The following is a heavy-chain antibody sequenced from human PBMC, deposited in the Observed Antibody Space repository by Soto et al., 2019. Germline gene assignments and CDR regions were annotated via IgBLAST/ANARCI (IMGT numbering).Heavy chain of an antibody. CDR1: GGTFSSYA. D-gene: IGHD2-15*01. CDR3: ARVDVVVVAATMEAFDI. V-gene: IGHV1-69*01. J-gene: IGHJ3*02. CDR2: IIPIFGTA. Sequence: QVQLVQSGAEVKKPGSSVKVSCKASGGTFSSYAISWVRQAPGQGLEWMGGIIPIFGTANYAQKFQGRVTITADDSTSTAYMELSSLRSEDTAVYYCARVDVVVVAATMEAFDIWGQGTMVTVSS.